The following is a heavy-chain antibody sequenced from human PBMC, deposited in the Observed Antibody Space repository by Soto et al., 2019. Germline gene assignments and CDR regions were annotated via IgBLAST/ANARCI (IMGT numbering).Heavy chain of an antibody. J-gene: IGHJ4*02. CDR3: ARADADYGSGSYYSEFDY. Sequence: GGSLRLSCAASGFTFSSYSMNWVRQAPGKGLEWVSSISSSSSYIYYADSVKGRFTISRDNAKNSLYLQMNSLRAEDTAVYYCARADADYGSGSYYSEFDYWGQGTLVTVSS. V-gene: IGHV3-21*01. D-gene: IGHD3-10*01. CDR2: ISSSSSYI. CDR1: GFTFSSYS.